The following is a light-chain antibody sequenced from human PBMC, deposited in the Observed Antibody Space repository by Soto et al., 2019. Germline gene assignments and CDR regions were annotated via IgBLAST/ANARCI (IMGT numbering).Light chain of an antibody. J-gene: IGKJ2*01. V-gene: IGKV3-20*01. CDR3: QQCGSSPYT. CDR1: QSVSNKY. Sequence: ETVLTQSPGTLSLSPGESATLSCRASQSVSNKYLVWYQQKPGQAPRLLIHGASSRTTGTPDRFSGSGSGTDFTLTISRLGPADSAVYYCQQCGSSPYTFGQGTKLEIK. CDR2: GAS.